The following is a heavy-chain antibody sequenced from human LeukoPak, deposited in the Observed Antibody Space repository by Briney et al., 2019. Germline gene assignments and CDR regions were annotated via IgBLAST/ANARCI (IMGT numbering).Heavy chain of an antibody. CDR2: IKSKTDGGTT. Sequence: GGSLRLSCAASGFTFSNAWMSWVRQAPGKGLEWVGRIKSKTDGGTTDYAAPVKGRFTISRDDSKNTLYLQMNSLKTEDTAVYYCTTDPVLRFLGHMDVWGKGTTVTVSS. J-gene: IGHJ6*03. D-gene: IGHD3-3*01. V-gene: IGHV3-15*01. CDR3: TTDPVLRFLGHMDV. CDR1: GFTFSNAW.